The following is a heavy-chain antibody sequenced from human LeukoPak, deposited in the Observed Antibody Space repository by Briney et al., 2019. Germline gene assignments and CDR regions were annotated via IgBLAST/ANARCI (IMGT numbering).Heavy chain of an antibody. CDR3: ARVVPAASNWFDP. CDR2: IYYSGST. D-gene: IGHD2-2*01. CDR1: GGSISSGGYY. V-gene: IGHV4-30-4*08. J-gene: IGHJ5*02. Sequence: SQTLSLTCTVSGGSISSGGYYWSWIRQPPGRGLEWIGYIYYSGSTYYNPSLKSRVTISVDTSKNQFSLKLSSVTAADTAVYYCARVVPAASNWFDPWGQGTLVTVSS.